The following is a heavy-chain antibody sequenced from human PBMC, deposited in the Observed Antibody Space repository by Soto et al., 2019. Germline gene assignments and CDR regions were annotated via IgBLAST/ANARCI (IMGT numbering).Heavy chain of an antibody. CDR3: AHGRGYSGYGYYYYMDV. Sequence: GSGPTLVNPTQTLTLTCTFSGFSLSTSGVGVGWIRQPPGKALEWLALIYWDDDKRYSPSLKSRLTITKDTSKNQVVLTMTNMDPVDTATYYCAHGRGYSGYGYYYYMDVWGKGTTVTVSS. CDR2: IYWDDDK. V-gene: IGHV2-5*02. D-gene: IGHD5-12*01. CDR1: GFSLSTSGVG. J-gene: IGHJ6*03.